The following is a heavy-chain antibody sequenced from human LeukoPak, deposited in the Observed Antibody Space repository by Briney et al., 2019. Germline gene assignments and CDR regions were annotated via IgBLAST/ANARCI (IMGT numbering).Heavy chain of an antibody. V-gene: IGHV1-8*01. CDR1: GYSFNIYE. Sequence: ASVKVSCKTSGYSFNIYEINWGRQATGQGLEWMGWVNTNSGDTDHAQKFQGRLTMTRNTSISTAYMELSGLRLEDTAVYYCSRGPRFDPWGQGTQVTVSS. CDR2: VNTNSGDT. CDR3: SRGPRFDP. J-gene: IGHJ5*02.